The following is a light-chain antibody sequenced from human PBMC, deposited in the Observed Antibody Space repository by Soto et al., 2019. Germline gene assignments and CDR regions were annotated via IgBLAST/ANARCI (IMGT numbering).Light chain of an antibody. CDR1: QSISSY. CDR3: QQYNNWPRT. V-gene: IGKV3D-15*01. CDR2: DTS. J-gene: IGKJ1*01. Sequence: EVVFTQSPDTLSLPPVEIATLSCRASQSISSYLAWYQQKPGQAPRLLIYDTSTRATGIPVRFSGSGFGTEFTLTISSLQSEDFAVYFCQQYNNWPRTFGQGTKVDIK.